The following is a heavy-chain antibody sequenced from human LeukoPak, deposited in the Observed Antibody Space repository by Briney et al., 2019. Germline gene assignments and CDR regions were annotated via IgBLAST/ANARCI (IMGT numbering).Heavy chain of an antibody. J-gene: IGHJ5*02. CDR2: MNPKSGNT. CDR1: GYTFSNYD. V-gene: IGHV1-8*01. Sequence: ASVRVSCKASGYTFSNYDINWVRHATGQGLEWMGWMNPKSGNTGYAQKFQGRVTMTRDTSISTAYMELSSLTSDDTAVYYCARGPRDYDESIRYNWFDPWGQGTLVTVSS. D-gene: IGHD4-17*01. CDR3: ARGPRDYDESIRYNWFDP.